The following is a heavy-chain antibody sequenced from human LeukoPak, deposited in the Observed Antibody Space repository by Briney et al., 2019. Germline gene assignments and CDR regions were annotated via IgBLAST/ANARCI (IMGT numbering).Heavy chain of an antibody. V-gene: IGHV4-34*01. CDR1: GGSFSGYY. D-gene: IGHD6-13*01. CDR2: IYYSGST. J-gene: IGHJ5*02. CDR3: ASSSSRWTNWFDP. Sequence: SETLSLTCAVYGGSFSGYYWSWIRQPPGKGLEWIGSIYYSGSTYYNPSLKSRVTISVDTSKNQFSLKLSSVTAADTAVYYCASSSSRWTNWFDPWGQGTLVTVSS.